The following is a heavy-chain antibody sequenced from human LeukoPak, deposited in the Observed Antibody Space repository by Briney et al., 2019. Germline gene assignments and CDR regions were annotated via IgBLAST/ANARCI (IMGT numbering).Heavy chain of an antibody. V-gene: IGHV3-30*18. CDR2: ISYDGSNK. D-gene: IGHD3-16*02. J-gene: IGHJ4*02. Sequence: GRSLRLSCAASGFTFSSYGMHWVRQAPGKGLEWVAVISYDGSNKYYADSVKGRSTISRDNSKNTLYLQMNSLRAEDTAVYYCAKDRGREITFGGVIVYYFGYWGQGTLVTVSS. CDR3: AKDRGREITFGGVIVYYFGY. CDR1: GFTFSSYG.